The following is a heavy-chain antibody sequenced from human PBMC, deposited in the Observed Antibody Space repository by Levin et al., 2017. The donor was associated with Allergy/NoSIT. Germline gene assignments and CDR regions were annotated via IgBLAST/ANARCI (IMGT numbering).Heavy chain of an antibody. J-gene: IGHJ6*02. V-gene: IGHV4-4*07. CDR1: GGSISSYY. Sequence: PSETLSLTCTVSGGSISSYYWSWIRQPAGKGLEWIGRIYTSGSTNYNPSLKSRVTMSVDTSKNQFSLKLSSVTAADTAVYYCARDLTILRARRYYDYGMDVWGQGTTVTVSS. CDR2: IYTSGST. D-gene: IGHD3-3*01. CDR3: ARDLTILRARRYYDYGMDV.